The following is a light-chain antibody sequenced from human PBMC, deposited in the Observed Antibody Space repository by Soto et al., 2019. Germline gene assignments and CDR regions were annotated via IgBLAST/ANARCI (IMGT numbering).Light chain of an antibody. J-gene: IGKJ3*01. CDR1: QSVSGN. V-gene: IGKV3-15*01. CDR2: AAS. Sequence: EIVMTQSPATLSVSPGERATLSCRASQSVSGNLAGYQQKPGQAPRLLSYAASTRATGIPARFSGSGSGTEFTLTISSLQSEDFAVYYCQQYNNWHPITFGPGTKVDIK. CDR3: QQYNNWHPIT.